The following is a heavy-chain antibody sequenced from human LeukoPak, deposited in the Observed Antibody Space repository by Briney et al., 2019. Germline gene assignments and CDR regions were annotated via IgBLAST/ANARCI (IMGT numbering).Heavy chain of an antibody. CDR2: INPNTGGT. V-gene: IGHV1-2*02. J-gene: IGHJ3*02. Sequence: ASVKVSCKASGYTFTGYYIHWVRQAPGQGLEWMGWINPNTGGTKYTQKFQGRVTMTRDTSITTAYMELSRLRSDDTAVYYCATETSYYYGSGIWKAFDIWGQATMVTVSS. D-gene: IGHD3-10*01. CDR1: GYTFTGYY. CDR3: ATETSYYYGSGIWKAFDI.